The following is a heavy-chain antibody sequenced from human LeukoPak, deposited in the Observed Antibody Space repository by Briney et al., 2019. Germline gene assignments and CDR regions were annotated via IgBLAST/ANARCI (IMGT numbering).Heavy chain of an antibody. D-gene: IGHD3-9*01. V-gene: IGHV3-48*04. CDR2: ISNKRSTI. J-gene: IGHJ4*02. CDR1: GFTFIRYS. CDR3: ARDPGKTYNDILTGYSHFDY. Sequence: GGSLRLSCAGSGFTFIRYSMNWVRQAPGKGLEGVSYISNKRSTIYYVDSVKGRLTLSIDNAKNSMYLQMNSLRAEDTAVYYCARDPGKTYNDILTGYSHFDYWGQGTLVTVSS.